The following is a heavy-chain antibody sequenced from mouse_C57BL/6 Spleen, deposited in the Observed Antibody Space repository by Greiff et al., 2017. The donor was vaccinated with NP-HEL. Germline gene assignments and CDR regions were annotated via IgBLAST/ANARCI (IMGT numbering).Heavy chain of an antibody. V-gene: IGHV1-19*01. D-gene: IGHD4-1*01. CDR3: ARGQTGTGAMDY. J-gene: IGHJ4*01. Sequence: EVQLQQSGPVLVKPGASVKMSCKASGYTFTDYHMNWVKQSHGKSLEWIGVINPYNGGTSYNQKFKGKATLTVDKSSSTAYMELNSLTSEDSAVYYCARGQTGTGAMDYWGQGTSVTVSS. CDR2: INPYNGGT. CDR1: GYTFTDYH.